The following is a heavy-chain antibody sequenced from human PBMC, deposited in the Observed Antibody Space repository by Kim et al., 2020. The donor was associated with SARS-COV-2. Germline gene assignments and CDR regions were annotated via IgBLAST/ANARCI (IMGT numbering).Heavy chain of an antibody. V-gene: IGHV4-59*08. J-gene: IGHJ5*02. Sequence: RVTISVNTSKNQFSLKLSSVTAADTAVYYCARHGRPIAWFGELMGWFDPWGQGTLVTVSS. CDR3: ARHGRPIAWFGELMGWFDP. D-gene: IGHD3-10*01.